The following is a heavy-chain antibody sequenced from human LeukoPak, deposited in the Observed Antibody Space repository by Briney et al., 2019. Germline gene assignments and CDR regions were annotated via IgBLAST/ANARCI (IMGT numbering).Heavy chain of an antibody. V-gene: IGHV3-30-3*01. J-gene: IGHJ4*02. CDR3: ARDSIAARQVPFDY. CDR1: GFTFSSYA. Sequence: GSLRLSCAASGFTFSSYAMHWVRQAPGKGLEGVAVISYDGSNKYYADSVKGRFTISRDNSKNTLYLQMNSLRAEDTAVYYCARDSIAARQVPFDYWGQGTLVTVSS. D-gene: IGHD6-6*01. CDR2: ISYDGSNK.